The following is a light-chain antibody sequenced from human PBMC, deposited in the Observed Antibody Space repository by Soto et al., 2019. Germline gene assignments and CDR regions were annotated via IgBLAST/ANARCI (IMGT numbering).Light chain of an antibody. Sequence: QSALTQPASVSGSPGQSITISCTGTSSDVGGYNYVSWYQQHPGKAPKLMLSDVSNRPSGVSNRFSASKSGNTASLTISGLQTEDEADYYCMSYTTSSTYVFGTGT. J-gene: IGLJ1*01. V-gene: IGLV2-14*03. CDR2: DVS. CDR1: SSDVGGYNY. CDR3: MSYTTSSTYV.